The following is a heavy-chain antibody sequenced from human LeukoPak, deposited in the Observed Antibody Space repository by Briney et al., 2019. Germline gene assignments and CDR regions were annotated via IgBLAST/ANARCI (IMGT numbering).Heavy chain of an antibody. J-gene: IGHJ3*02. V-gene: IGHV4-34*01. Sequence: SETLSLTCAVYGGSFSGYYWSWIRQPPGKGLEWIGEINHSGSTNYNPSLKSRVTISVDTSKNQFSLKLSSVTAADTAVYYCARWMVRGVIRAFDICGQGTMVTVSS. CDR1: GGSFSGYY. D-gene: IGHD3-10*01. CDR3: ARWMVRGVIRAFDI. CDR2: INHSGST.